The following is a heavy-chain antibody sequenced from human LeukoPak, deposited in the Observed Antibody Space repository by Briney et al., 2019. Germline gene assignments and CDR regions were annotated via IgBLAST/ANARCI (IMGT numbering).Heavy chain of an antibody. CDR2: IGQDGSDK. D-gene: IGHD1-1*01. J-gene: IGHJ1*01. CDR1: GFTFSSYI. Sequence: GGSLRLSCAASGFTFSSYIMNWIRQAPGKGLEWAANIGQDGSDKYYVDAVKGRFTISRDNAKNSLYLQMNSLRVDDTAVYYCVRANEADWGQGTLVTVSS. CDR3: VRANEAD. V-gene: IGHV3-7*01.